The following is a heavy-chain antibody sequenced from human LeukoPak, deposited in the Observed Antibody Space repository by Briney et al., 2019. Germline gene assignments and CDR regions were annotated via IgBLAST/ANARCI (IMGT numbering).Heavy chain of an antibody. CDR2: LFAGGGRT. V-gene: IGHV3-23*01. CDR3: AKECDYSPGHKFDL. CDR1: GFTFNNYL. Sequence: GGSLRLSCAASGFTFNNYLMSWVRQAPGKGLEWVSVLFAGGGRTLYADSVKGRFTISGDTSRTTLYLQMNGLRAEDTAVYYCAKECDYSPGHKFDLWGQGTLVTVSS. D-gene: IGHD3-10*01. J-gene: IGHJ4*02.